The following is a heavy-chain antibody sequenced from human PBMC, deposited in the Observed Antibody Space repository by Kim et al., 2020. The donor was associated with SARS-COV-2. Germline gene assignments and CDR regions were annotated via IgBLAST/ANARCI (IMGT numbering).Heavy chain of an antibody. CDR1: GFTFSSYS. D-gene: IGHD6-19*01. J-gene: IGHJ4*02. CDR2: ISSSGSTI. CDR3: ARKAGQWLAQYYFDY. V-gene: IGHV3-48*02. Sequence: GGSLRLSCAASGFTFSSYSMNWVRQAPGKGLEWVSYISSSGSTIYYADSVKGRFTISRDNAKNSLYLQMNSLRDEDTAVYYCARKAGQWLAQYYFDYWGQGTPVTVSS.